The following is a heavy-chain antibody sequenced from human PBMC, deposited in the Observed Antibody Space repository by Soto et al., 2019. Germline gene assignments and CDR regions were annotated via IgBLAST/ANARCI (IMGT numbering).Heavy chain of an antibody. Sequence: QVQLVESGGGVVQSGGSLRLSCAASGLSFSEYGLHWVRQAPGKGPEWVAVISSHGSDTYYADFVKGRFIISRDNFRNILFLQMYRLRVDDTAVYYCTTHRGMQLWLPYFDSWGQGTQVTVSS. CDR1: GLSFSEYG. CDR3: TTHRGMQLWLPYFDS. V-gene: IGHV3-30*03. D-gene: IGHD5-18*01. J-gene: IGHJ4*02. CDR2: ISSHGSDT.